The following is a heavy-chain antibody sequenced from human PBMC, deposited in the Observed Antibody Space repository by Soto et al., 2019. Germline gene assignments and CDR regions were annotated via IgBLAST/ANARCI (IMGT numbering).Heavy chain of an antibody. J-gene: IGHJ6*02. CDR3: ARETGTTSDSDYSGMDV. Sequence: SVKVSCKASGGXXSSYXXSWVRQAPGQGLEWLGGIIPIFGTANYAQKFQGRVTITADESTSTAYMALSSLRSEDTAVYYCARETGTTSDSDYSGMDVWGQVTTVTVSS. V-gene: IGHV1-69*13. D-gene: IGHD1-1*01. CDR1: GGXXSSYX. CDR2: IIPIFGTA.